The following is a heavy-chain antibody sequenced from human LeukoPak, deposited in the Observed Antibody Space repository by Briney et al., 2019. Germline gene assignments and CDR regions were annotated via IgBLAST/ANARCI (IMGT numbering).Heavy chain of an antibody. V-gene: IGHV3-33*01. CDR3: ARDFYVGSGSYYIGY. J-gene: IGHJ4*02. Sequence: PGGSLRLSCAASGVTFSSYGMHWVRQAPGKGLEWVAVIWYDGSNKYYADSVKGRFTISRDNSKNTLYLQMNSLRAEDTAVYYCARDFYVGSGSYYIGYWGQGTLVTVSS. CDR1: GVTFSSYG. CDR2: IWYDGSNK. D-gene: IGHD3-10*01.